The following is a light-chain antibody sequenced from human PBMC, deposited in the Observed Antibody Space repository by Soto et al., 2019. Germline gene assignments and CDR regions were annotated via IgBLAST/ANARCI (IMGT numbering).Light chain of an antibody. CDR1: QGFSNY. J-gene: IGKJ1*01. CDR2: AAS. CDR3: QKYDNAPWT. V-gene: IGKV1-27*01. Sequence: DIQMTQSPSSLSASVGDRVTITCRASQGFSNYLAWYQQKPGKVPKLLIYAASTVQSGVPSRFSGSRSGADFTLTISSLQPEDVATYYCQKYDNAPWTFGQGTKVEIK.